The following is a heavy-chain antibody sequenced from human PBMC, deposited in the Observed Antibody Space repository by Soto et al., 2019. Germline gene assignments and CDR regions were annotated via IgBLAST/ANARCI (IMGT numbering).Heavy chain of an antibody. CDR1: GFSLSTTGVG. Sequence: QITLKESGPTLVKPTQTLTLTCSFSGFSLSTTGVGVGWIRQSPGKALEWLAIIYWDNDKRYSPSLKSRVTITKHTSKNQVVLTVTNMDPVDTVTYYCARSLWFGELHWGQGALVTVSS. CDR3: ARSLWFGELH. J-gene: IGHJ4*02. D-gene: IGHD3-10*01. V-gene: IGHV2-5*02. CDR2: IYWDNDK.